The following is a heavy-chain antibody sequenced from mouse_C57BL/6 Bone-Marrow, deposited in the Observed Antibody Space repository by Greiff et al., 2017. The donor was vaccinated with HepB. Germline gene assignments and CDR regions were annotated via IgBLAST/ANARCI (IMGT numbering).Heavy chain of an antibody. CDR2: ISSGGDYI. V-gene: IGHV5-9-1*02. Sequence: EVKVVESGEGLVKPGGSLKLSCAASGFTFSSYAMSWVRQTPEKRLEWVAYISSGGDYIYYADTVKGRFTISRDNARNTLYLQMSSLKSEDTAMYYCTRDPPPYYSNWYFDVWGTGTTVTVSS. D-gene: IGHD2-5*01. CDR3: TRDPPPYYSNWYFDV. J-gene: IGHJ1*03. CDR1: GFTFSSYA.